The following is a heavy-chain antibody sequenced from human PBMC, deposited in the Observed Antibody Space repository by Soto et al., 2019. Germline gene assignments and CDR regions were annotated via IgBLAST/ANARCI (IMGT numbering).Heavy chain of an antibody. CDR3: ARVGGSNYYYYVMDV. V-gene: IGHV4-59*01. CDR1: GGSISSYY. Sequence: SETLSLTCTVSGGSISSYYWSWIRQPPGKGLEWIGYIYYSGSTNYNPSLKSRVTISVDTSKNQFSLKLSSVTAADTAEYYCARVGGSNYYYYVMDVGGQGTTVTVSS. J-gene: IGHJ6*02. D-gene: IGHD2-15*01. CDR2: IYYSGST.